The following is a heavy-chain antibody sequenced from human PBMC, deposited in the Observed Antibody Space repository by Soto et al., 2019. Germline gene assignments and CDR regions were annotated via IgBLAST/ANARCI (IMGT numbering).Heavy chain of an antibody. CDR1: GFTFSSYS. Sequence: GGSLRLSCAASGFTFSSYSMNWVRQAPGKGLEWVSSISSSSSYIYYADPVKGRFTISRDNAKNSLYLQMNSLRAEDTAVYYCARXRGGRVVVIRGYYGMDVWGQGTTVTVSS. V-gene: IGHV3-21*01. J-gene: IGHJ6*02. CDR3: ARXRGGRVVVIRGYYGMDV. CDR2: ISSSSSYI. D-gene: IGHD3-22*01.